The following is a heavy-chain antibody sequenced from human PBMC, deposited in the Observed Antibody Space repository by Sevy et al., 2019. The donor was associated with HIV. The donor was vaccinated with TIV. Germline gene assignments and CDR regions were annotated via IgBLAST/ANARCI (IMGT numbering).Heavy chain of an antibody. CDR3: ARQYDSSGYYLGYYYGMDV. J-gene: IGHJ6*02. Sequence: GGSLRLSCAASGFTFSSYWMSWVRQAPGKGLEWVANIKQDGSEKYYLDSVKGRFTISRDNAKNSLYLQMNSLRAEDTAVYYCARQYDSSGYYLGYYYGMDVWGQGTTVTVSS. CDR1: GFTFSSYW. CDR2: IKQDGSEK. D-gene: IGHD3-22*01. V-gene: IGHV3-7*03.